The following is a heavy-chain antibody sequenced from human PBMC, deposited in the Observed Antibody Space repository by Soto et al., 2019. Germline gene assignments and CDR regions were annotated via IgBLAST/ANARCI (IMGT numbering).Heavy chain of an antibody. CDR3: APSRKYYDFWSGPPNWFDP. Sequence: GGSLRLSCAASGFTFSDYYMSWIRRAPGKGLEWVSYISSSGSTIYYADSVKGRFTISRDNAKNSLYLQMNSLRAEDTAVYYCAPSRKYYDFWSGPPNWFDPWGQGTLVTVSS. CDR1: GFTFSDYY. V-gene: IGHV3-11*01. CDR2: ISSSGSTI. J-gene: IGHJ5*02. D-gene: IGHD3-3*01.